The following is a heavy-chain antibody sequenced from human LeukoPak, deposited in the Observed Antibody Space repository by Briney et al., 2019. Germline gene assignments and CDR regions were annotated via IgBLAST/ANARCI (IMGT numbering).Heavy chain of an antibody. Sequence: PGGSLRLSCAASGFTVNSNYMSWVRQAPGKGLEWVSVIYSGGSTYYADSVKGRFTISRDNSKNTLYLQMNSLRAEDTAVYYCASPGIRYFDWLPHPFDYWGQGTLVTVSS. CDR1: GFTVNSNY. V-gene: IGHV3-53*01. J-gene: IGHJ4*02. D-gene: IGHD3-9*01. CDR3: ASPGIRYFDWLPHPFDY. CDR2: IYSGGST.